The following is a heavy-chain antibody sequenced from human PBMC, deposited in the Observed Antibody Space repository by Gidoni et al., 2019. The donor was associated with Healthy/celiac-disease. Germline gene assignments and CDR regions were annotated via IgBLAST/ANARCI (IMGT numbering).Heavy chain of an antibody. D-gene: IGHD3-9*01. V-gene: IGHV3-53*01. CDR1: GFTVSSNY. J-gene: IGHJ3*02. CDR2: IYSGGST. Sequence: EVQLVESGGGLIQPGGSLRLSCAASGFTVSSNYMSWVRQAPGKGLEWVSVIYSGGSTYYADSVKGRFTISRDNSKNTLYLQMNSLRAEDTAVYYCARDRRYYDILTGYFRSNAFDIWGQGTMVTVSS. CDR3: ARDRRYYDILTGYFRSNAFDI.